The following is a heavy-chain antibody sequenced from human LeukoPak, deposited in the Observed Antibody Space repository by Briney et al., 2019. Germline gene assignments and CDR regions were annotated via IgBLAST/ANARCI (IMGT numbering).Heavy chain of an antibody. Sequence: GGSLRLSCAASGFTFSSYAVNWVRQAPGKGLEWVSRINTDGSTINYADSVKGRFTVSRDNAKNTMYLQMNSLRAEDSAVYYCARALGYSYGYGIYWGQGTLVTVSS. CDR2: INTDGSTI. D-gene: IGHD5-18*01. J-gene: IGHJ4*02. CDR1: GFTFSSYA. CDR3: ARALGYSYGYGIY. V-gene: IGHV3-74*01.